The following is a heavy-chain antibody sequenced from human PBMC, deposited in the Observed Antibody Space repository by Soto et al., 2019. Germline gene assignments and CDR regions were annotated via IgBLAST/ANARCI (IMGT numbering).Heavy chain of an antibody. CDR1: GGSISSSSYY. Sequence: SETLSLTCTVSGGSISSSSYYWGWIRQPPGKGLERIGSIYYSGSTYYNPSLKSRVTISVDTSKNQFSLKLSSVTAADTAVYYCARSFGFLYCSGGSCYSASWLDPWGQGTLVTVSS. CDR3: ARSFGFLYCSGGSCYSASWLDP. D-gene: IGHD2-15*01. CDR2: IYYSGST. V-gene: IGHV4-39*01. J-gene: IGHJ5*02.